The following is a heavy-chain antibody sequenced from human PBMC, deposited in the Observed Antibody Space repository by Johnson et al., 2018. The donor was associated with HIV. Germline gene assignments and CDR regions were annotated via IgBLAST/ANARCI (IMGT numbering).Heavy chain of an antibody. V-gene: IGHV3-11*04. CDR3: ARAPRAFCDGDCYPNAFGI. Sequence: QVQLVESGGGLVKHGGSLRLSCAASGFTFRDYYMSWIRQAPGKGLEWVSYISTSGSTIYYADSVKGRFTISRDNAKNSLSLQMNSLRAEDTAVYYCARAPRAFCDGDCYPNAFGIWGQGTMVTVSS. D-gene: IGHD2-21*02. CDR2: ISTSGSTI. CDR1: GFTFRDYY. J-gene: IGHJ3*02.